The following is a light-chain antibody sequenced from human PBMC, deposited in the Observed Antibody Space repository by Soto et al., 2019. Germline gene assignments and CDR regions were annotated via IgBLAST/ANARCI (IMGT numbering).Light chain of an antibody. CDR2: AAS. CDR3: QQYKTYWD. J-gene: IGKJ3*01. Sequence: DIQMTQSPSSLSASVGDRVTITCRASQSISSFLNWYQQKAGKAPKLLIYAASSLQSGVPSRFSGSGSGTDFTLTISSLQPEDFATYYCQQYKTYWDFGPGTKVDIK. V-gene: IGKV1-39*01. CDR1: QSISSF.